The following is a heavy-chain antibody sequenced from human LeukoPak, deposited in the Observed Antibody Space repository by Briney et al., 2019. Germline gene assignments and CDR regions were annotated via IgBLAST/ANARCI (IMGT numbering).Heavy chain of an antibody. CDR3: AKDDGSATMGFDS. Sequence: SVKVSCKASGGTFSNYAFSWVRQAHGQGLEWMGGIIPIFRTTNYAEQFQGRVTITTDESTNTAYLDLSSLRSEDTAVYYCAKDDGSATMGFDSWGQGTLVSVSS. CDR1: GGTFSNYA. CDR2: IIPIFRTT. V-gene: IGHV1-69*05. D-gene: IGHD1-26*01. J-gene: IGHJ5*01.